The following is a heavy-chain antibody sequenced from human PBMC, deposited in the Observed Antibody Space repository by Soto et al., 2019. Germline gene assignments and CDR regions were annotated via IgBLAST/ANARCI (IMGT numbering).Heavy chain of an antibody. V-gene: IGHV3-23*01. CDR1: GFTFSNYV. CDR3: ARRQFFSFDA. Sequence: GGSLRLSCVAPGFTFSNYVMSWVRQAPGKGLECVAAIAGNGGILYYTDSVKGRFSISRDNSKNTLHLQMNSLRAEDTAVYYCARRQFFSFDAWGQGILGTVAS. D-gene: IGHD6-19*01. CDR2: IAGNGGIL. J-gene: IGHJ4*02.